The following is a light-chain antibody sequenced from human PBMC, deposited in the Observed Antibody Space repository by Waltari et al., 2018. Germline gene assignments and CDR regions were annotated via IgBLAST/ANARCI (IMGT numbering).Light chain of an antibody. CDR3: QQYGRSPWT. CDR2: DAS. J-gene: IGKJ1*01. CDR1: QSVSSNY. Sequence: FVLTQSPGTLSSSPGERVTLPCRASQSVSSNYLAWYQQKPGQAPRLLIYDASNRATGIADRFSGSGSGTDFTLTISRLEPEDVAVYYCQQYGRSPWTFGQGTKVEIK. V-gene: IGKV3-20*01.